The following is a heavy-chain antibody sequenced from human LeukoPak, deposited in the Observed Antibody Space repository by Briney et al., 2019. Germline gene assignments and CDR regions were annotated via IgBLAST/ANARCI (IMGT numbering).Heavy chain of an antibody. Sequence: GGALKTSFKGSGCGFTSYWNGWGRRGPGKGGGGRGIIYPGECDTRYSPSFQGQVTISADKSISTASLQWSSLKASDTAMYYCARISGVVTAMSHDAFDIWGQGTMVTVSS. CDR3: ARISGVVTAMSHDAFDI. J-gene: IGHJ3*02. V-gene: IGHV5-51*01. D-gene: IGHD2-21*02. CDR1: GCGFTSYW. CDR2: IYPGECDT.